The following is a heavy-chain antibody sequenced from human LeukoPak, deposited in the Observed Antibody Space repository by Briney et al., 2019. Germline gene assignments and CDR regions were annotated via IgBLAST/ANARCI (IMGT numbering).Heavy chain of an antibody. D-gene: IGHD2-2*01. J-gene: IGHJ6*03. V-gene: IGHV1-8*01. CDR3: ARGPTQVVVLGYYYMDV. CDR1: GYTFTSYD. Sequence: ASVKVSCKASGYTFTSYDINWVRQATGQGLEWMGWMNPNIGNTGFAQKFQSRVTMTRNTSISTAYMELSSLRSEDTAVYYCARGPTQVVVLGYYYMDVWGKGTTVTVSS. CDR2: MNPNIGNT.